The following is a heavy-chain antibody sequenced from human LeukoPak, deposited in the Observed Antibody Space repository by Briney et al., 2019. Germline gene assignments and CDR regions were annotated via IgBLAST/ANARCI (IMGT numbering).Heavy chain of an antibody. J-gene: IGHJ4*02. CDR3: AKGTVAGDYYFDY. CDR2: ISGSGGST. CDR1: GFTFSSYA. Sequence: GGSLRLSCAASGFTFSSYAMSWVRQAPGKGLEWVSAISGSGGSTYYADSVKGRFTISGDNSKNTLYLQMNSLRAEDTAVYYCAKGTVAGDYYFDYWGQGTLVTVSS. D-gene: IGHD6-19*01. V-gene: IGHV3-23*01.